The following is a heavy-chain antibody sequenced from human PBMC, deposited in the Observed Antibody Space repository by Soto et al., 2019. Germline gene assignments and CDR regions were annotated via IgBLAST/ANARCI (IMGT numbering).Heavy chain of an antibody. V-gene: IGHV1-18*01. CDR3: ARVFVVEREYCSGGSCFPKDWFDP. J-gene: IGHJ5*02. Sequence: ASVNVSCKASGYTFTSYGISWVRQAPGQGLEWMGWISAYNGNTNYAQKLQGRVTMTTDTSTSTAYMELRSLRSDDTAVYYCARVFVVEREYCSGGSCFPKDWFDPWGQGTLVTVSS. D-gene: IGHD2-15*01. CDR2: ISAYNGNT. CDR1: GYTFTSYG.